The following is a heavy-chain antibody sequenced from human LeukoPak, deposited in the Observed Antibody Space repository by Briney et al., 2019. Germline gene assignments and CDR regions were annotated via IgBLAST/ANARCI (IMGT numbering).Heavy chain of an antibody. V-gene: IGHV3-13*01. D-gene: IGHD1-7*01. J-gene: IGHJ4*02. CDR1: GFTFSSYD. CDR3: ARGHQGFFGNYYFDY. Sequence: GGSLRLSCAASGFTFSSYDMHWVRQATGKGLEWVSAIGTAGDTYYPGSVKGRFTISRENAKNSLYLQMNSLRAGDTAVYYCARGHQGFFGNYYFDYWGQGTLVTVSS. CDR2: IGTAGDT.